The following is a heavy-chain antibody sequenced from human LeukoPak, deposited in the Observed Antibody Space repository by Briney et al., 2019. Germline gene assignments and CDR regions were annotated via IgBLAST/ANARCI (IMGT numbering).Heavy chain of an antibody. Sequence: GGSLRLSCAASGFTFSSYSMNWVRQAPGKGLEWVSYISSSSSTIYYADSVKGRFTISRDNAKNSLYLQMNSPRAEDTAVYYCATRGRGSSRYGSGSYFSYWGQGTLVTVSS. CDR1: GFTFSSYS. CDR3: ATRGRGSSRYGSGSYFSY. V-gene: IGHV3-48*01. CDR2: ISSSSSTI. J-gene: IGHJ4*02. D-gene: IGHD3-10*01.